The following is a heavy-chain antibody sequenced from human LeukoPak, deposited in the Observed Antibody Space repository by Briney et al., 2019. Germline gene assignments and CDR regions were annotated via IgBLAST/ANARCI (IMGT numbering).Heavy chain of an antibody. J-gene: IGHJ4*02. D-gene: IGHD3-9*01. CDR3: ATSLDAPGNY. V-gene: IGHV3-7*01. Sequence: PGRSLRLSCIVSGFTFRTSWMAWVRQAPGKGLEWLANINKDARQTYYVDSVKGRFTISRDNAENSLYLQMNSLRVEDTAVYYCATSLDAPGNYWGQGSLVTVSS. CDR2: INKDARQT. CDR1: GFTFRTSW.